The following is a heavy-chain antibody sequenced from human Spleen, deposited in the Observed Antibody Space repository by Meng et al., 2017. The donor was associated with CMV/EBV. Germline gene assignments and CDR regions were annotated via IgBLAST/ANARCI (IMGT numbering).Heavy chain of an antibody. V-gene: IGHV3-74*01. J-gene: IGHJ4*02. D-gene: IGHD2-2*02. CDR2: INSVGSST. CDR3: ARIRPLYCDSTGCYRDY. Sequence: GGSLRLSCAASGFTFSSYWMHWVRQAPGKGLVWVSRINSVGSSTTYADSVKGRFTIARDNAKNTLALQMNNLIAEDTAVYYWARIRPLYCDSTGCYRDYWGQGTLVTVSS. CDR1: GFTFSSYW.